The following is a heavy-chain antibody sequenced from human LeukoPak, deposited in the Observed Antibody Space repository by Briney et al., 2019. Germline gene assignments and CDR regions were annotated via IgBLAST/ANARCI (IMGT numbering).Heavy chain of an antibody. Sequence: PGGSLRLSCAASGFTFSSYAMHWVRQAPGKGLEWVAVISYDGSNKYYADSVKGRFTISRDNSKNTVYLQVNSLRAEDTAVYYCTKIEIWTPGGRSDYWGQGTLVSVSS. D-gene: IGHD3/OR15-3a*01. CDR3: TKIEIWTPGGRSDY. CDR2: ISYDGSNK. CDR1: GFTFSSYA. J-gene: IGHJ4*02. V-gene: IGHV3-30-3*01.